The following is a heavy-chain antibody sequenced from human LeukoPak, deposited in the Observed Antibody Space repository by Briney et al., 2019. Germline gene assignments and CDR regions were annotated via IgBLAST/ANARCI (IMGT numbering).Heavy chain of an antibody. CDR1: GGSISSYY. D-gene: IGHD3-10*01. V-gene: IGHV4-4*07. J-gene: IGHJ4*02. CDR3: ARDATSYYGSGSYSKGIYDY. Sequence: SETLSLTCTVSGGSISSYYWSWIRQPAGKGLEWIGRIYTSGSTNYNPSLKSLVTMSVDTSKNQFSLKLSSVTAADTAVYYCARDATSYYGSGSYSKGIYDYWGQGTLVTVSS. CDR2: IYTSGST.